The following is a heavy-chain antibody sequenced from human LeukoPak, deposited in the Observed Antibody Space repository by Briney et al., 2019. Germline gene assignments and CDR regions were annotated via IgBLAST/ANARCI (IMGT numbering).Heavy chain of an antibody. CDR2: IYYSGST. D-gene: IGHD1-7*01. J-gene: IGHJ5*02. CDR1: GGSVSSGSYY. Sequence: PSETLSLTCTVSGGSVSSGSYYWSWIRQPPGKGLEWIGYIYYSGSTNYNPSLKSRVTISVDTSKNQFSLKLSSVTAADTAVYYCGRDRELYDHWFHPWGQGTLVTVSS. V-gene: IGHV4-61*01. CDR3: GRDRELYDHWFHP.